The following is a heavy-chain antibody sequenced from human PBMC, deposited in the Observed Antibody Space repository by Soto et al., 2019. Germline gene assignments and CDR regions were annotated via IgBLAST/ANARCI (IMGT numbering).Heavy chain of an antibody. CDR2: IWYDGSNK. V-gene: IGHV3-33*01. J-gene: IGHJ6*02. CDR1: GFTFSSYG. Sequence: GGSLRLSCAASGFTFSSYGMHWVRQAPGKGLEWVAVIWYDGSNKYYADSVKGRFTISRDNSKNTLYLQMNSLRAEDTAVYYCARGSSSSSTRRRDYGMDVWGQGTTVTVYS. D-gene: IGHD6-6*01. CDR3: ARGSSSSSTRRRDYGMDV.